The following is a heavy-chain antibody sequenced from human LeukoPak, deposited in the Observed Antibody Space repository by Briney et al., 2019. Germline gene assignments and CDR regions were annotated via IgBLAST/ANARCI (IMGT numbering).Heavy chain of an antibody. Sequence: PGASVKVSCKASGYTFTNYDINWVRQATGQGLEWMGWMNPNSGNTGYAQKFQGRVTMTGNTSISTAYMELSSLRSEDTAVYYCANLPLVREVILAVVYWGQGTLVTVSS. V-gene: IGHV1-8*01. J-gene: IGHJ4*02. CDR1: GYTFTNYD. CDR2: MNPNSGNT. D-gene: IGHD3-10*01. CDR3: ANLPLVREVILAVVY.